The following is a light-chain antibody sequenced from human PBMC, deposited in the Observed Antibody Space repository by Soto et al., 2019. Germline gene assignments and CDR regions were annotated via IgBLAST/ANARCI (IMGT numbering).Light chain of an antibody. J-gene: IGKJ1*01. Sequence: DIQMTQSPSTLSASVGDRGSMSCRASQSISSWLAWYQQKPGKAPKLLIYDASSLESGVPSRFSGSGSGTEFTLTISSLQPDDFATYYCQHYNSYSEAVGQGTKVDI. CDR1: QSISSW. CDR3: QHYNSYSEA. V-gene: IGKV1-5*01. CDR2: DAS.